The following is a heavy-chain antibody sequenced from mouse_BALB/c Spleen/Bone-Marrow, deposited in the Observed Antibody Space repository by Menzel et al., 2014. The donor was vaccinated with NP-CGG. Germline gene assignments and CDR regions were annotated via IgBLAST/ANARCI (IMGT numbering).Heavy chain of an antibody. D-gene: IGHD2-4*01. CDR3: ARGYDYDFDY. CDR1: GFTFSNFA. V-gene: IGHV5-6-5*01. Sequence: EVKLMESGGGLVKPGGSLKFSCAASGFTFSNFAMSWVRQTPDKRLEWVASISSGGSAYYPDSVKGRLSISRDNARDILFLQMSSLRSEDTAMYYCARGYDYDFDYWGQGTTLTVSS. J-gene: IGHJ2*01. CDR2: ISSGGSA.